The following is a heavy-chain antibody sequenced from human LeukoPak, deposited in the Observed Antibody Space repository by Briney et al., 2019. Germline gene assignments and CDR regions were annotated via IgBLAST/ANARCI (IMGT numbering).Heavy chain of an antibody. J-gene: IGHJ4*02. CDR2: VSAYNGNT. D-gene: IGHD3-22*01. V-gene: IGHV1-18*01. CDR3: ARDHGYYDSSGYIN. CDR1: GYTFTSYG. Sequence: ASVKVSCKASGYTFTSYGISWVRQAPGQGLEWMGWVSAYNGNTNYAQKLQGRVTMTTDTSTSTAYMELRSLRSDDTAVYYCARDHGYYDSSGYINWGQGTLVTVSS.